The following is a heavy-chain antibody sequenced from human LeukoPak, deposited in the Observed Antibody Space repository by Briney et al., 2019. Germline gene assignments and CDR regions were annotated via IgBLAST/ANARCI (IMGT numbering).Heavy chain of an antibody. CDR1: GGSISGYY. D-gene: IGHD3-16*01. V-gene: IGHV4-4*07. Sequence: PSETLSLTCTVSGGSISGYYWSWIRQPAGKGLEWIGRIYTSGSTNYNPSLKSRVAMSVDTSKNQFSLKLSSVTAADTAVYYCARGIEGGTSPFDYWGQGTLVTVSS. CDR3: ARGIEGGTSPFDY. CDR2: IYTSGST. J-gene: IGHJ4*02.